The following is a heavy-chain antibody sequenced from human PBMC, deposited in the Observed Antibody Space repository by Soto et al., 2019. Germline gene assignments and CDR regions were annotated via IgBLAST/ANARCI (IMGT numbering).Heavy chain of an antibody. CDR3: ARNMDYYYGRGSGNGHGV. D-gene: IGHD3-10*02. Sequence: QVRLVQSGAEVKEPGDSVRVSCEASGYTFTAYHIHWVRQDPGQGLEWMGWINPKFGDTGYAQDFQGRVSMTSDRSISTVYMELSRLTSDDTAIYYCARNMDYYYGRGSGNGHGVWGQGTTVTVFS. V-gene: IGHV1-2*02. J-gene: IGHJ6*02. CDR2: INPKFGDT. CDR1: GYTFTAYH.